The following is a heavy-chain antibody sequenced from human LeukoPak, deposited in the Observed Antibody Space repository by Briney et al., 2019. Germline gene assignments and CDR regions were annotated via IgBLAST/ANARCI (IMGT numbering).Heavy chain of an antibody. J-gene: IGHJ1*01. Sequence: SATLSLTCTVSGGSISSSSYYWGWIRQPPGKELEWIGSIYYSGSTYYNPSLKSRVTISVDTSKNQFSLKLSSVTAADTAVYYCARVSSGYFQHWGQGTLVTVSS. CDR2: IYYSGST. CDR3: ARVSSGYFQH. V-gene: IGHV4-39*01. CDR1: GGSISSSSYY. D-gene: IGHD3-3*01.